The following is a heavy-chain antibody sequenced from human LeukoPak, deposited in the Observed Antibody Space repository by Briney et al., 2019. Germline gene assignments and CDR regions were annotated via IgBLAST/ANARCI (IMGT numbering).Heavy chain of an antibody. J-gene: IGHJ5*02. CDR3: ARLLAAPGWFDP. CDR1: GGSISSDY. V-gene: IGHV4-59*01. D-gene: IGHD1-26*01. CDR2: IYYSGRT. Sequence: SETLSLTCTVHGGSISSDYWGWIRQPPGKGLEWIGYIYYSGRTNYNPSLKSRGTISVATAKNQFSLKLSSVTAADTAVYYCARLLAAPGWFDPWGEGNLVTVSS.